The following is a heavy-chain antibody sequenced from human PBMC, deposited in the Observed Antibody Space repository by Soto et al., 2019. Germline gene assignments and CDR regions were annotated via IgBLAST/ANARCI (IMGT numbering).Heavy chain of an antibody. V-gene: IGHV3-66*01. CDR2: IFSGGST. Sequence: EVQLVESGGGLVQPGGSLRLSCVASGFTVSSNYMSWVRQAPGKGLEWVSVIFSGGSTNYADSVKGRFTISRDNSKNTLHLQMSSLRAGDTVVYYCATRVTAGYWGQGTLVTVSS. CDR1: GFTVSSNY. D-gene: IGHD2-21*02. J-gene: IGHJ4*02. CDR3: ATRVTAGY.